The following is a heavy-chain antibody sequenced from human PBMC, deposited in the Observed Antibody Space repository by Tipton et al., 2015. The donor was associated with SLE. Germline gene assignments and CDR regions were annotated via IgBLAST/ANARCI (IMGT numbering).Heavy chain of an antibody. CDR3: ARGIYGMDV. CDR2: IRYDGSDR. V-gene: IGHV3-30*02. CDR1: GFTFSNFG. Sequence: SLRLSCAASGFTFSNFGMHWVRQAPGKGLEWVTFIRYDGSDRYYADSVKGRFTISRDNAKNSLYLQMNSLRAEDTAVYYCARGIYGMDVWGQGTTVTVSS. D-gene: IGHD3-16*01. J-gene: IGHJ6*02.